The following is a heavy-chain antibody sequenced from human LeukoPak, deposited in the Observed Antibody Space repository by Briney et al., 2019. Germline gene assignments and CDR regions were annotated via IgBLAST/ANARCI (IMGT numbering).Heavy chain of an antibody. Sequence: SETLSLTCTVSGGSISSSSYYWGWIRQPPGKGLEWIGSIYYSGSTYYNPSLRSRVTISVDTSKNQFSLKLSSVTAADTAVYYCARHSLFVVVPAAIPYWGQGTLVTVSS. V-gene: IGHV4-39*01. D-gene: IGHD2-2*01. CDR3: ARHSLFVVVPAAIPY. CDR2: IYYSGST. CDR1: GGSISSSSYY. J-gene: IGHJ4*02.